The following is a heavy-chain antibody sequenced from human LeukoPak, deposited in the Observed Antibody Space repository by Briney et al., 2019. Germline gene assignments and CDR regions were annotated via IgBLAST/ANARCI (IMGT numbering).Heavy chain of an antibody. Sequence: GGSLRLSCGASGFTFSRHSMNWVRQAPGEGLEWVSSISSSGSYIYYADSVKGRFTISRDNAKNSLYLQMNSLRAEDTAVYYCASRNQYCGGDCFWAFDIWGQGTMVTVSS. CDR2: ISSSGSYI. V-gene: IGHV3-21*01. J-gene: IGHJ3*02. CDR3: ASRNQYCGGDCFWAFDI. CDR1: GFTFSRHS. D-gene: IGHD2-21*02.